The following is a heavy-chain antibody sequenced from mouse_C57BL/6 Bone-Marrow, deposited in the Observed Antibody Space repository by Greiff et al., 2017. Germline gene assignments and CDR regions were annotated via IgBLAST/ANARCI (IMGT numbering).Heavy chain of an antibody. CDR3: TRFPITTVVATDY. Sequence: EVQLQQSGTVLARPGASVKMSCKTSGYTFTSYWMHWVKQRPGQGLEWIGAIYPGNSDTSYNQKFKGKDKLTAVTSASTAYMELSSLTNEDSAVYYWTRFPITTVVATDYWGQGTTLTVSA. D-gene: IGHD1-1*01. CDR1: GYTFTSYW. V-gene: IGHV1-5*01. CDR2: IYPGNSDT. J-gene: IGHJ2*01.